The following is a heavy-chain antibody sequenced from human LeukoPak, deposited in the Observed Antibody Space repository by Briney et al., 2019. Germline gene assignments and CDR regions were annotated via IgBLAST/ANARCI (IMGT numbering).Heavy chain of an antibody. V-gene: IGHV4-34*11. D-gene: IGHD2-2*01. CDR1: GGSFSGYY. CDR2: IYNSGST. CDR3: ARDGSHCSSTSCSVGAFDI. J-gene: IGHJ3*02. Sequence: PSETLSLTCAVYGGSFSGYYWSWIRQPPGKGLEWIGYIYNSGSTYNNPSLNSRVTISVDTSKNQFSLKLSSVTAADTAVYYCARDGSHCSSTSCSVGAFDIWGQGTMVTVSS.